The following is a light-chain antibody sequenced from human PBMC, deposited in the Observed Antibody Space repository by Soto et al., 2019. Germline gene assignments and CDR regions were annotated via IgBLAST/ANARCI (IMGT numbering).Light chain of an antibody. CDR2: TAS. CDR3: QQSYSAPPT. J-gene: IGKJ4*01. V-gene: IGKV1-39*01. CDR1: QTISSY. Sequence: DIQMTQSPSSLSASVGGRVTITCRASQTISSYLNWYQQKPGKAPKLLIYTASSLQSGVPSRFSGSGSGTDFTLTISSLQPEDFATYSCQQSYSAPPTFGGGTKVEIK.